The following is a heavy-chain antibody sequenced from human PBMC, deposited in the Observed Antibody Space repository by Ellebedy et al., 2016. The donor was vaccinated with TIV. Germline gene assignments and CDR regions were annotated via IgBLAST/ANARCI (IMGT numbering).Heavy chain of an antibody. J-gene: IGHJ4*02. V-gene: IGHV4-59*03. CDR1: GASISTNY. CDR3: VGPWPGRYDH. CDR2: IHYSGNT. Sequence: SETLSLTXSVSGASISTNYWSWIRQPPGKGPGLIGYIHYSGNTKYNPSLKNRVSMSVDTSNSQFSLQVSSVTAADTAVYYCVGPWPGRYDHWGQGTLVSVSS.